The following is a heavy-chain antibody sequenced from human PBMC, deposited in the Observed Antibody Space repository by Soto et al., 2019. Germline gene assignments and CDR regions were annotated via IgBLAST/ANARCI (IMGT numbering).Heavy chain of an antibody. CDR1: GFTFSSYA. D-gene: IGHD6-13*01. CDR2: IDASGDST. J-gene: IGHJ4*02. V-gene: IGHV3-23*01. CDR3: AKDSWYFDL. Sequence: GGSLRLSCAASGFTFSSYAMSWVRQAPGRGLEWVAPIDASGDSTNYADSVKGRFTISGDNAKNTVSLQMNSLRAEDTGVYYCAKDSWYFDLWSQGSQVTVSS.